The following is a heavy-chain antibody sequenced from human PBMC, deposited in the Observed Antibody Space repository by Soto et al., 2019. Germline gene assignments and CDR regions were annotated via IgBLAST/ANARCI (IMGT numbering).Heavy chain of an antibody. V-gene: IGHV5-51*01. J-gene: IGHJ5*02. CDR1: GYSFTSYW. Sequence: PGESLKISCKGSGYSFTSYWIGWVRQMPGKGLEWMGIIYPGDSDTRYSPSFQGQVTISADKSISTAYLQWSSLKASDTAMYYCSRSSYCSSTSCYVLHWFDPWGQGTLVTVS. CDR2: IYPGDSDT. CDR3: SRSSYCSSTSCYVLHWFDP. D-gene: IGHD2-2*01.